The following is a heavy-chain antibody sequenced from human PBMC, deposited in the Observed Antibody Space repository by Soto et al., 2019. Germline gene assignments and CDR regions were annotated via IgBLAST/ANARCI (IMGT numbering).Heavy chain of an antibody. CDR1: GYTFTSYG. J-gene: IGHJ6*02. D-gene: IGHD2-15*01. V-gene: IGHV1-18*01. CDR3: ASLPLGYCSGGSCRSYYYYGMDV. Sequence: ASVKVSCKASGYTFTSYGISWVRQAPGQGLEWMGWISAYNGNTNYAQKLQGRVTMTTDTSTSTAYMELRSLRSDDTAVYYCASLPLGYCSGGSCRSYYYYGMDVWGQGTTVTVSS. CDR2: ISAYNGNT.